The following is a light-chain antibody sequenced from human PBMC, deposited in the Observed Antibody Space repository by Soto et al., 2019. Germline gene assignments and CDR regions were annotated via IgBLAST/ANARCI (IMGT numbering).Light chain of an antibody. CDR3: LSYTSANTRV. CDR2: EVN. CDR1: SSDVGGYKF. V-gene: IGLV2-14*01. J-gene: IGLJ3*02. Sequence: QSALTQTASVSASPGQSITISCTGTSSDVGGYKFVSWYQHHPGKAPKLMIYEVNNRPSGVSNRFSGSKSGNTASLTISGLQPEDEADYYCLSYTSANTRVFGGGTQLTVL.